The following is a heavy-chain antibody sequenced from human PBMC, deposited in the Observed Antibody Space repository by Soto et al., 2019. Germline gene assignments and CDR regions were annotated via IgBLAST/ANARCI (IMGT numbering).Heavy chain of an antibody. CDR2: INAGNGNT. D-gene: IGHD6-13*01. Sequence: ASVKVSCKASGYTFTSYAMHWLRQAPGQRLEWMGWINAGNGNTKYSQKFQGRVTITRDTSTSTAYMELRSLRSDDTAVYYCARTDSRPQDFDYWGQGTLVTVSS. J-gene: IGHJ4*02. CDR3: ARTDSRPQDFDY. V-gene: IGHV1-3*01. CDR1: GYTFTSYA.